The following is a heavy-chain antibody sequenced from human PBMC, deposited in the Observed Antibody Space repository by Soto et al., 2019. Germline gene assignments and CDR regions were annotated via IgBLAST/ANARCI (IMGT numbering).Heavy chain of an antibody. J-gene: IGHJ4*02. Sequence: QVQLQQWGAGLLKPSETLSLTCAVYGGSFSGYYWSWIRQPPGKGLEWIGEINHSGSTNYNPSLKSRVTISVDTSKNQFSLKLSSVTDADTAVYYCARGQGSSWFNTFDSWGQGTLVTVSS. D-gene: IGHD6-13*01. CDR3: ARGQGSSWFNTFDS. CDR1: GGSFSGYY. V-gene: IGHV4-34*01. CDR2: INHSGST.